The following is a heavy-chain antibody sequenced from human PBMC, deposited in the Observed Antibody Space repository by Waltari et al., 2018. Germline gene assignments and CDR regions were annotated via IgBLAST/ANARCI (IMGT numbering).Heavy chain of an antibody. CDR1: AFCVSSNH. CDR2: IYSYGRT. D-gene: IGHD2-15*01. J-gene: IGHJ4*02. CDR3: ARDPRWYESGD. V-gene: IGHV3-53*01. Sequence: VDSGGGLIQPGGSLNLSCVASAFCVSSNHMSWVRQAPGKGLEWVSVIYSYGRTNYAESVKGRFTISRDSSKNTVYLQMSSLRVEDTAIYYCARDPRWYESGDWGQGTLVTVSS.